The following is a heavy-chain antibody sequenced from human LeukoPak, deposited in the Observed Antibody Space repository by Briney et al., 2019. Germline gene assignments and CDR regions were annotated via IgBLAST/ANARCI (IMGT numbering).Heavy chain of an antibody. CDR3: ARGPTSQQWLSYHSYYYMDV. D-gene: IGHD6-19*01. V-gene: IGHV4-34*01. CDR2: INHSGST. Sequence: SETLSLTCAVYGGSFSGYYWSWIRQPTGKGLEWIGEINHSGSTNYNPSLKSRVTISVDTSKNQFSLKLSSVTAADTAVYYCARGPTSQQWLSYHSYYYMDVWGKGTTVTVSS. CDR1: GGSFSGYY. J-gene: IGHJ6*03.